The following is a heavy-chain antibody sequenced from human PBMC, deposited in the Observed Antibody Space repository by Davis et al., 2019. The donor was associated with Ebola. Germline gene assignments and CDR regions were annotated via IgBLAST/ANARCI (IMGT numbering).Heavy chain of an antibody. CDR3: TSSFSGSYRDY. CDR1: GFTFSGSA. D-gene: IGHD1-26*01. Sequence: GESLKISCAASGFTFSGSAMHWVRQASGKGLEWVGRIRSKANSYATAYAASVNGRFTVSRDDSKNTAYLQMNSLKTEDTAVYYCTSSFSGSYRDYWGQGTLVTVSS. CDR2: IRSKANSYAT. V-gene: IGHV3-73*01. J-gene: IGHJ4*02.